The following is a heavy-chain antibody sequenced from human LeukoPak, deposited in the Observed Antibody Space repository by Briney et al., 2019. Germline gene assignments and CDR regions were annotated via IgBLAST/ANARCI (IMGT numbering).Heavy chain of an antibody. D-gene: IGHD3-22*01. V-gene: IGHV5-51*01. CDR1: GYSFTSYW. J-gene: IGHJ4*02. CDR2: IYPGDSDT. Sequence: GESLKISYKGSGYSFTSYWIGWVRQMPGKGLEWMGIIYPGDSDTRYSPSFQGQVTISADKSISTAYLQWSSLKASDTAMYYCARHSPPPTYYYDSSGYYYPHWGQGTLVTVSS. CDR3: ARHSPPPTYYYDSSGYYYPH.